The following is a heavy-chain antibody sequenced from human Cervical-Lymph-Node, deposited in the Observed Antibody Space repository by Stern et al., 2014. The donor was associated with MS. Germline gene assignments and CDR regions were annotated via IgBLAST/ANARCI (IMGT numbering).Heavy chain of an antibody. CDR3: AKDRYGGTNYYYYGMDV. D-gene: IGHD4-23*01. Sequence: VQLVESGGGVVQPGRSLRLSCAASGFTFSSYGMHWVRQAPGQGLEWVAVISYDGSNKYYADSVKGRFTISRDNSKNTLYLQMNSLRAEDTAVYYCAKDRYGGTNYYYYGMDVWGQGTTVTVSS. CDR2: ISYDGSNK. CDR1: GFTFSSYG. J-gene: IGHJ6*02. V-gene: IGHV3-30*18.